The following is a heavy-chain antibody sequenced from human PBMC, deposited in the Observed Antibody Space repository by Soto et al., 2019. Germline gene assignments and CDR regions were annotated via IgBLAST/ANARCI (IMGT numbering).Heavy chain of an antibody. D-gene: IGHD6-13*01. CDR2: IIYDGSNK. CDR1: GCMFSTYA. CDR3: ARAGHTSSRNDRHYYYGMDV. Sequence: PGGSLRLSCAASGCMFSTYAMFLVRQAPGKGLEWVALIIYDGSNKFYADSVEGRFTISRDNFRDTLYLQMNSLRPEDTAIYHCARAGHTSSRNDRHYYYGMDVWGQGTTVTVSS. V-gene: IGHV3-30-3*01. J-gene: IGHJ6*02.